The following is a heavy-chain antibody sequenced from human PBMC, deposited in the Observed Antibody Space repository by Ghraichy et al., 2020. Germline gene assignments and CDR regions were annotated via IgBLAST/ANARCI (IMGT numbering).Heavy chain of an antibody. CDR2: IRRKANSYAT. CDR3: TRGYCSGGICYSFDH. V-gene: IGHV3-73*01. Sequence: GGSLRLSCATSGLTFSDSAMHWVRQASGKGLEWVGRIRRKANSYATVYAASVKGRFTISRDDSKNTAYLQMNSLKNEDTALYYCTRGYCSGGICYSFDHWGQGALVTVSS. J-gene: IGHJ4*02. CDR1: GLTFSDSA. D-gene: IGHD2-15*01.